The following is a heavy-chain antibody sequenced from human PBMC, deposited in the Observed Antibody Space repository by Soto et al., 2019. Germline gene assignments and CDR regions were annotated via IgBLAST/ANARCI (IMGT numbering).Heavy chain of an antibody. Sequence: GGSLRLSCSASGFTFSSYDVHWVRQAPGKGLEFVAGISPNGGSTFYADSVKGRSTISRDNSKNTLYLQMSSLRPDDTALYYCVKLTDYWGQGTLVTVSS. J-gene: IGHJ4*02. CDR3: VKLTDY. V-gene: IGHV3-64D*06. CDR2: ISPNGGST. D-gene: IGHD3-9*01. CDR1: GFTFSSYD.